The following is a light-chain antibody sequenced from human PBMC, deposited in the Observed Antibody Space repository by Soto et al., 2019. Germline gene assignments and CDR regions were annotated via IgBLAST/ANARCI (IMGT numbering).Light chain of an antibody. J-gene: IGLJ1*01. Sequence: VLTQPPSASGTPGQRVTISCSGSSSNIGSKTVNWYQQLPGTVPKLLIYNSYQRPSGVPDRFSGSKSGTSASLAISGLQSEDEADYYCAAWDASLNGYVFGAGT. CDR1: SSNIGSKT. V-gene: IGLV1-44*01. CDR3: AAWDASLNGYV. CDR2: NSY.